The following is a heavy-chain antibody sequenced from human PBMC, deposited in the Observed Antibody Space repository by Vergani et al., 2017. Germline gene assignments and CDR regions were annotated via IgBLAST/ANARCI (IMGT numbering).Heavy chain of an antibody. J-gene: IGHJ5*02. CDR3: AREDGSGSYRGNNWFDP. Sequence: QVQLVQSGAEVKKPGASVKVSCKASGYTFTGYYMHWVRQAPGQGLEWMGWINPNSGGTNYAQKFQGRVTMTRDTSISTAYMELSRLRSDDTAGYYCAREDGSGSYRGNNWFDPWGQGTLVTVSS. CDR2: INPNSGGT. D-gene: IGHD3-10*01. CDR1: GYTFTGYY. V-gene: IGHV1-2*02.